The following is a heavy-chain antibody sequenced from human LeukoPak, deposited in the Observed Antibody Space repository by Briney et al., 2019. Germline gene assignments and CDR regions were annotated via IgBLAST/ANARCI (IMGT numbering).Heavy chain of an antibody. V-gene: IGHV3-33*01. D-gene: IGHD6-6*01. Sequence: GGSLRLSCAASGFTFSNYGMHWVRQAPGKGLEWVAVIWYDGRNKYYADSVKGRFTISRDNSQNTLYLEMDSLRAEDTAVYYCARLVQLVSYDAFDIWGQGTMVTVSS. CDR2: IWYDGRNK. J-gene: IGHJ3*02. CDR3: ARLVQLVSYDAFDI. CDR1: GFTFSNYG.